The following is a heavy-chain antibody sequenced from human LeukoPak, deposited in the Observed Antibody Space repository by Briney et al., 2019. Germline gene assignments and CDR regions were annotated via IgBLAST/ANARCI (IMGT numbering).Heavy chain of an antibody. CDR1: GGSISSSSYY. CDR3: ARLLTTSDAFDI. CDR2: IYYSGST. J-gene: IGHJ3*02. D-gene: IGHD3-9*01. Sequence: SETLSLTCTVSGGSISSSSYYWGWIRQPPGKGLEWIGSIYYSGSTYYNPSLKSRVTISVDTSKNQFSLKLSSVTAADTAMYYCARLLTTSDAFDIWGQGTMVTVSS. V-gene: IGHV4-39*07.